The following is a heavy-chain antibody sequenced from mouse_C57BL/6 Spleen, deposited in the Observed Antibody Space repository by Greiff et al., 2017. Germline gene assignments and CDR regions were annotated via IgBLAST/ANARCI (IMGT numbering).Heavy chain of an antibody. CDR3: HYGLDY. D-gene: IGHD1-2*01. CDR2: ISSGSSTI. CDR1: GFSFSAYG. J-gene: IGHJ2*01. Sequence: EVKLMESGGGLVKPGGSLKLSCAASGFSFSAYGMHWVRQAPETGLGWVAYISSGSSTIYYADTVKGRVPISRDNAKNTLFLQMTSLRSEDTAMYYCHYGLDYWGQGTTLTVSS. V-gene: IGHV5-17*01.